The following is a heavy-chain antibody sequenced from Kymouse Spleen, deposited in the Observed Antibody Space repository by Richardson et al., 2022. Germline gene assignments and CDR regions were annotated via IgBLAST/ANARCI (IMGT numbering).Heavy chain of an antibody. Sequence: EVQLVESGGGLVKPGGSLRLSCAASGFTFSNAWMSWVRQAPGKGLEWVGRIKSKTDGGTTDYAAPVKGRFTISRDDSKNTLYLQMNSLKTEDTAVYYCTTDGITGTTGYYYYGMDVWGQGTTVTVSS. CDR1: GFTFSNAW. J-gene: IGHJ6*02. CDR2: IKSKTDGGTT. D-gene: IGHD1-7*01. CDR3: TTDGITGTTGYYYYGMDV. V-gene: IGHV3-15*01.